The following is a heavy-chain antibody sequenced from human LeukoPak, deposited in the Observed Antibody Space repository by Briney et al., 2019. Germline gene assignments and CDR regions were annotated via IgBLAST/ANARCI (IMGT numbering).Heavy chain of an antibody. J-gene: IGHJ4*02. CDR1: GYTITDYY. CDR2: INPNSSGT. Sequence: ASVKVSCKAPGYTITDYYVHWVRQAPGQGLEWMGWINPNSSGTYYARKFQGRVTLTRDTSINTAYMELSGLISDDTATYFCAKCGSGGSCYSDWGQGTLVTVSS. D-gene: IGHD2-15*01. CDR3: AKCGSGGSCYSD. V-gene: IGHV1-2*02.